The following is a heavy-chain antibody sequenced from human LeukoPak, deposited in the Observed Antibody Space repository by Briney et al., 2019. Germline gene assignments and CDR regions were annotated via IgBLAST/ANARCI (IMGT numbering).Heavy chain of an antibody. Sequence: GGSLRLSCAASGFTFSSYSMNWVRQAPGKGLEWVSSISSSSSYIYYADSVKGRFTISRDNAKNSLYLQMNSLRAEDTAVYYCAREKKGVLSHLFDYWGQGTLVTVSS. CDR1: GFTFSSYS. J-gene: IGHJ4*02. V-gene: IGHV3-21*01. CDR3: AREKKGVLSHLFDY. CDR2: ISSSSSYI. D-gene: IGHD1-1*01.